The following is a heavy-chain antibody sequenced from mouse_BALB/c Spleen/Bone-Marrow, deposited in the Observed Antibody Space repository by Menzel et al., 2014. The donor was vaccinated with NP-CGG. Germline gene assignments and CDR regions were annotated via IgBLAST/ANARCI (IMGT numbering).Heavy chain of an antibody. CDR2: IAPGSVST. Sequence: ASGYTFTSYWINWIKQRPGQGLEWIGRIAPGSVSTYYSEMFKGKATLTVDTSSSTAYIQLSSLSSEDSAVYFCARGDNSDYWGQGTTLTVSS. V-gene: IGHV1S41*01. CDR1: GYTFTSYW. J-gene: IGHJ2*01. CDR3: ARGDNSDY.